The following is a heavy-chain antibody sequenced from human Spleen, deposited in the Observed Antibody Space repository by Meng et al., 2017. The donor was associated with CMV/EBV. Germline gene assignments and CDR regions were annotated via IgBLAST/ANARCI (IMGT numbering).Heavy chain of an antibody. Sequence: ASVTVSCQASGYTFTGYYMHWVRQAPGQGLEWMGWINPNSGGTNYAQKFQGRVTMTRDTSISTAYMELSRLRSDDTAVYYCARDLRQAKGYIGYWGQGTLVTVSS. D-gene: IGHD6-13*01. CDR1: GYTFTGYY. CDR3: ARDLRQAKGYIGY. V-gene: IGHV1-2*02. J-gene: IGHJ4*02. CDR2: INPNSGGT.